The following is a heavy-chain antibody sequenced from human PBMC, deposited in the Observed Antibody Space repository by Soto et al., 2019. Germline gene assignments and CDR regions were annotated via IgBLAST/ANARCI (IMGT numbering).Heavy chain of an antibody. CDR1: GGTFSSYA. CDR2: IIPIFGTA. Sequence: SEKVSCKASGGTFSSYAISWVRQAPGQGLEWMGGIIPIFGTANYAQKFQGRVTITADKSTSTAYMELSSLRSENTAVYYCARDRVEMATITSYGFDYWGQGTLVTVSS. J-gene: IGHJ4*02. V-gene: IGHV1-69*06. CDR3: ARDRVEMATITSYGFDY. D-gene: IGHD5-12*01.